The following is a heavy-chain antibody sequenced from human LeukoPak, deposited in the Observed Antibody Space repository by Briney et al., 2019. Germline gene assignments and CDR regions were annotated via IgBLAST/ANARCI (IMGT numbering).Heavy chain of an antibody. D-gene: IGHD6-13*01. CDR3: ARVKSGTASKYYFDY. Sequence: SETLSLTCAVYDGSFSGFYWAWIRQSPGKGLEWIGEINHSGTTYLNPSFKSRISISVDTSKNQFSLRLNSVTAADRAIYYCARVKSGTASKYYFDYWGQGTLVTVSS. V-gene: IGHV4-34*01. CDR2: INHSGTT. J-gene: IGHJ4*02. CDR1: DGSFSGFY.